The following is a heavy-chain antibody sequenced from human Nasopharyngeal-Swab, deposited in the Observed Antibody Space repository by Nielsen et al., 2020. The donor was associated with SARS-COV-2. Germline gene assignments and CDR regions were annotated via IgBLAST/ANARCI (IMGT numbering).Heavy chain of an antibody. J-gene: IGHJ4*02. CDR1: GFTFSSYW. CDR2: INQDGSEK. CDR3: ARVADYGDKSRFQPLPY. D-gene: IGHD4-17*01. Sequence: GESLKISCAASGFTFSSYWMTWVRQPPGKGLEWVSNINQDGSEKYYVDSVKGRFTISRDNADKSLYLAMNTLRAEDTAVYFCARVADYGDKSRFQPLPYWGRGTLVTVSS. V-gene: IGHV3-7*01.